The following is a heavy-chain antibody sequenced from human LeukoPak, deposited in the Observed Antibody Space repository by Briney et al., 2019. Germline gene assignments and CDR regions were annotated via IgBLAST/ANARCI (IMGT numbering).Heavy chain of an antibody. Sequence: GASVKVSCKASGYTFTGYYMHWVRQAPGQGLEWMGWINPNSGGTNYAQKLQGRVTMTTDTSTSTAYMELRSLRSDDTAVYYCARYYYGSGSRSDYFDYWGQGTLVTVSS. J-gene: IGHJ4*02. CDR1: GYTFTGYY. CDR2: INPNSGGT. D-gene: IGHD3-10*01. V-gene: IGHV1-2*02. CDR3: ARYYYGSGSRSDYFDY.